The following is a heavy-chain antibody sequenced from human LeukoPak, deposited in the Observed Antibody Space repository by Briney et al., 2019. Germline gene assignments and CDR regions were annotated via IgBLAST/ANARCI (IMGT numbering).Heavy chain of an antibody. D-gene: IGHD6-13*01. J-gene: IGHJ4*02. CDR1: GGTFSSYA. Sequence: SVKVSCKASGGTFSSYAISWVRQAPGQGLEWMGGIIPIFGTANYAQKFQGRVTITADESTSTAYMELSSLRSEDTAVYYCARDFRIGAAGYHLEHWGQGTLVTVSS. V-gene: IGHV1-69*01. CDR3: ARDFRIGAAGYHLEH. CDR2: IIPIFGTA.